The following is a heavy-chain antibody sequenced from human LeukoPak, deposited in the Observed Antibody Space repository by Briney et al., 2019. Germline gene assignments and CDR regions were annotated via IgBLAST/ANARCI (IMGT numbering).Heavy chain of an antibody. V-gene: IGHV3-21*04. Sequence: GGSLRLSCAASGLTLRIYSVNWVPQATGEGVEWGSSISSSSSYIYYADSVKGRFTISMDNTKNSLFLQMKSLRAEDTAVYYCAIDPGRDYYDSSGYFRWGDYWGQGTLVTVSS. CDR1: GLTLRIYS. J-gene: IGHJ4*02. CDR2: ISSSSSYI. D-gene: IGHD3-22*01. CDR3: AIDPGRDYYDSSGYFRWGDY.